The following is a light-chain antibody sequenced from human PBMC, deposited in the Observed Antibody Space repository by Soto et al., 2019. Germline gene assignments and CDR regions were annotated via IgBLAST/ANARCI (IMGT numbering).Light chain of an antibody. CDR1: QSISSY. Sequence: DIQMTQSPSSLSASVGYRVTITCRASQSISSYLNWYQQKPGKAPKLLIYAASSLQSGVPSGFSGSGSGTDFTLTISSLQPEDFATYYCQQSYSTPLTFGGGTTGDIK. CDR2: AAS. J-gene: IGKJ4*01. V-gene: IGKV1-39*01. CDR3: QQSYSTPLT.